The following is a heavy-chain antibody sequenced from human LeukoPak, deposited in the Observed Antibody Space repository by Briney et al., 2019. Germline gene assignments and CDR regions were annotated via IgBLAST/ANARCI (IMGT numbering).Heavy chain of an antibody. J-gene: IGHJ4*02. CDR1: GGSISSSNW. CDR2: IYHSGTT. Sequence: KASETLSLTCAVSGGSISSSNWWIWVRQPPGKGLEWIGEIYHSGTTNYNPSLKSRVTISVDTSKNHFSLKLSSVTAADTAVYYCARGYYYDSSGYHPAPFDYWGQGTLVTVSS. V-gene: IGHV4-4*02. D-gene: IGHD3-22*01. CDR3: ARGYYYDSSGYHPAPFDY.